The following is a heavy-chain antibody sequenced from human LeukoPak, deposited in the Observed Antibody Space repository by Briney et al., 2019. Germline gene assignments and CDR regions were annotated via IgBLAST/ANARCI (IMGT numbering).Heavy chain of an antibody. CDR1: GYTFTSYD. CDR3: ARGRRDIVVVPAANWFDP. V-gene: IGHV1-8*01. Sequence: ASVKVSCKASGYTFTSYDINWVRQATGQRLEWMVWMNPNSGNTGYAQKFQGRVTMTRNTSISTAYMELSSLRSEDTAVYYCARGRRDIVVVPAANWFDPWGQGTLVTVSS. CDR2: MNPNSGNT. J-gene: IGHJ5*02. D-gene: IGHD2-2*01.